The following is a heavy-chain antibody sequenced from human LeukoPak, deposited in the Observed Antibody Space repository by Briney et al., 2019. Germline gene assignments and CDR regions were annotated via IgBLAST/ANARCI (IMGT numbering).Heavy chain of an antibody. J-gene: IGHJ4*02. D-gene: IGHD3-10*01. CDR3: AREITMVRGVMNY. CDR1: GFIFSSYS. Sequence: PGGSLRLSCAASGFIFSSYSMNWVRQAPGKGLEWVSSISSSSSYIYYADSVKGRFTISRDNAKNSLYLQMNSLRAEDTAVYYCAREITMVRGVMNYWGQGTLVTVSS. V-gene: IGHV3-21*01. CDR2: ISSSSSYI.